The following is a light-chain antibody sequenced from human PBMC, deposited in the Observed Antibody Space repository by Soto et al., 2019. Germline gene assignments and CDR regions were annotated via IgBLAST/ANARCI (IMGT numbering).Light chain of an antibody. J-gene: IGKJ5*01. CDR1: HSVNSY. CDR2: DAS. Sequence: EIVLIQSPATLSLSPGERATLSCRASHSVNSYLAWYQQKPGQAPRLLIYDASNRATGIPARFSGTGSGTDFTLTINNLEPEDFAVYYCQVRTNWSIAFGRGTRLETK. V-gene: IGKV3-11*01. CDR3: QVRTNWSIA.